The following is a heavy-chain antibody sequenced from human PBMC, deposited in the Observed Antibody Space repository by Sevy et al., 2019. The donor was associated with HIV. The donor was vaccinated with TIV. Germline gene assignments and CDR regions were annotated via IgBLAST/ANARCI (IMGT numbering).Heavy chain of an antibody. D-gene: IGHD5-12*01. V-gene: IGHV3-23*01. J-gene: IGHJ6*03. CDR3: AKDGGYGQGYYYYMDV. CDR1: GFTFSSYA. CDR2: MSGSGGST. Sequence: GGSLRLSCAASGFTFSSYAMSWVRQAPGKGLEWVSAMSGSGGSTYYADSVKGRFTISRDNSKNTRYLQMNSLRAEDTAVYYCAKDGGYGQGYYYYMDVWGKGTTVTVSS.